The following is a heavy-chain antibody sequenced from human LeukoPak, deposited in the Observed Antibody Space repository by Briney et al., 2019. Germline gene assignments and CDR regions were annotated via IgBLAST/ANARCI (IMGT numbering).Heavy chain of an antibody. CDR1: GGSISSYY. Sequence: SETLSLTCTVSGGSISSYYWSWIRQPAGKGLEWIGRIYTSGSTNYNPSLKSRVTMSVDTSKNQFSLKLSSVTAADTAVYYCARHVPDYSGYYQKKSRGDFYHWGQGTLVTVSS. J-gene: IGHJ1*01. D-gene: IGHD3-22*01. V-gene: IGHV4-4*07. CDR3: ARHVPDYSGYYQKKSRGDFYH. CDR2: IYTSGST.